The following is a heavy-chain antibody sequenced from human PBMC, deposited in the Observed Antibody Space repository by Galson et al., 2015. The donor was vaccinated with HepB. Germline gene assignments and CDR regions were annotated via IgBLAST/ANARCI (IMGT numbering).Heavy chain of an antibody. CDR3: LHRPQIGTLFYY. J-gene: IGHJ4*02. D-gene: IGHD6-13*01. V-gene: IGHV2-5*02. CDR2: VFWDDNK. Sequence: PALVKPTQTLTLTCTFSGFSLGSNGVSVGWIRQPPGKALEWLALVFWDDNKRYSPSLKNRLTITKDTSKNQVVLTMTNMDPVDTATYFCLHRPQIGTLFYYWGQGTLVTVSS. CDR1: GFSLGSNGVS.